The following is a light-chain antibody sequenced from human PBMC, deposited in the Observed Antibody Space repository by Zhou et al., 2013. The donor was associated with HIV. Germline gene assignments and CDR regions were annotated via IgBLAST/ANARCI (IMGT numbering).Light chain of an antibody. V-gene: IGLV2-14*03. J-gene: IGLJ3*02. CDR2: DVN. Sequence: QSALTQPASVSGSPGQSITISCTETSSDVGAYNYVHVSWYQHHPGKAPKVMIYDVNKRPSGVSNRFSGSKSGNTASLTISGLQAEDEADYYCTSHRGRNTPVVFGGGTRLTVL. CDR1: SSDVGAYNY. CDR3: TSHRGRNTPVV.